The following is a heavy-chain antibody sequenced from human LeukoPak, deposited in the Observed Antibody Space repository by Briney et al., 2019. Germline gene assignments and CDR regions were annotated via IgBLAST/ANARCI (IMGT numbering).Heavy chain of an antibody. CDR1: GFTFSSYS. J-gene: IGHJ6*02. V-gene: IGHV3-48*02. CDR3: ARAPPRYYYYGMDV. CDR2: ISSSSSTI. Sequence: GGSLRLSCAASGFTFSSYSMNWVRQAPGKGLEWVSYISSSSSTIYYADSVKGRFTISRDNAKKSLYLQMNSLRDEDTAVYYCARAPPRYYYYGMDVWGQGTTVTVSS.